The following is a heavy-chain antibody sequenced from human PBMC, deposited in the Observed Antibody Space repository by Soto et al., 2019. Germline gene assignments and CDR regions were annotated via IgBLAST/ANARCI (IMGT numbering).Heavy chain of an antibody. CDR3: ARDLRGGGVVWFEP. CDR1: GFTVSTTY. D-gene: IGHD3-10*01. Sequence: VQLVESGGGLVQPGGSLRLSCTASGFTVSTTYMSWVRQAPGRGLEWVSLIYGDDSTYYADSVKDRFTISRDHSKNTLYLQMNGLRAADTAVYYCARDLRGGGVVWFEPWGQGTLVTVSS. CDR2: IYGDDST. V-gene: IGHV3-66*01. J-gene: IGHJ5*02.